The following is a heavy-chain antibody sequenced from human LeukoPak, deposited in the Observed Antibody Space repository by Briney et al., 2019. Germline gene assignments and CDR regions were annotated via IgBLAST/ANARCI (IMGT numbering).Heavy chain of an antibody. CDR1: GGSISRYY. CDR2: IYYSGSP. J-gene: IGHJ4*02. CDR3: AAYYYDSSGYYSDY. Sequence: SETLSITCTVSGGSISRYYWTWIRQPPGKGLEWIGYIYYSGSPNFNPSLKSRVTISVDTSKNQFSLKLTSVTAADTAVYYCAAYYYDSSGYYSDYWGQGTLVTVSS. V-gene: IGHV4-59*01. D-gene: IGHD3-22*01.